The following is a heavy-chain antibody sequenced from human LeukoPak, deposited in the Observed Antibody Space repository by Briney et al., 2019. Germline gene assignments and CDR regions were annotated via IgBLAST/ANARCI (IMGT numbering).Heavy chain of an antibody. D-gene: IGHD3-10*01. CDR3: ARYGGRGVITGAYGY. J-gene: IGHJ4*02. Sequence: GASLKVSCRASGYTFTGYYMHWVRQAPAQGLEWMGWINPNSGGTNYAQKFQGRVTMTRDTSISTAYMELSRLRSDDTAVYYCARYGGRGVITGAYGYWGQGTLATVSS. CDR1: GYTFTGYY. CDR2: INPNSGGT. V-gene: IGHV1-2*02.